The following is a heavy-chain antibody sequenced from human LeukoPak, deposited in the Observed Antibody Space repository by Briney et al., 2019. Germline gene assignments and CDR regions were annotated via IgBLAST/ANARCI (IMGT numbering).Heavy chain of an antibody. Sequence: GGSLRLSCAGSRFTFSSFAMSWVRQAPGKGLEWVSTISGSGGSTYYPDSVKGRFTISRDNSKNTLYLQMNSLRAEDTAVYYCARLFAGKIGGYYGYWGQGTLVTVSS. V-gene: IGHV3-23*01. D-gene: IGHD3-22*01. CDR2: ISGSGGST. CDR3: ARLFAGKIGGYYGY. CDR1: RFTFSSFA. J-gene: IGHJ4*02.